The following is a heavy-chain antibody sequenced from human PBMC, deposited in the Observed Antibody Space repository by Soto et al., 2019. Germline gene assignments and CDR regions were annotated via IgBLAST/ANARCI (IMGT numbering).Heavy chain of an antibody. CDR3: ARHQEAATATTWDAFDF. J-gene: IGHJ3*01. Sequence: GESLKISCKGSGYNFTTYWIGWVRQMTGKGLEWMGIIYPGDSDTRYSPSFQGQVTISADKSITTAYLQWSSLKASDTAMYYCARHQEAATATTWDAFDFWGQGTMVTVSS. CDR2: IYPGDSDT. D-gene: IGHD6-13*01. CDR1: GYNFTTYW. V-gene: IGHV5-51*01.